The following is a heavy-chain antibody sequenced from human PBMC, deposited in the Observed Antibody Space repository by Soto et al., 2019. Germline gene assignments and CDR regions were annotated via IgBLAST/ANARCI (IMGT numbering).Heavy chain of an antibody. D-gene: IGHD1-26*01. CDR1: GFTFSSYA. V-gene: IGHV3-23*01. CDR2: ISGSGDST. CDR3: ARRGSGSYCDY. J-gene: IGHJ4*02. Sequence: EVQLLESGGGLVQPGGSLRLSCAASGFTFSSYAMRWVRQAPGKGLEWVSAISGSGDSTYYADSVKGRFTTSRDNSKNTLYLQMNSLRVEDTAVYYCARRGSGSYCDYWGQGTVVTVSS.